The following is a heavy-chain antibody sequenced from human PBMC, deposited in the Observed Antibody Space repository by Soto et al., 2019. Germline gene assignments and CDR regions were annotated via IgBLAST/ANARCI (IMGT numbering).Heavy chain of an antibody. CDR2: INPSGGST. CDR1: GYTFTSYY. V-gene: IGHV1-46*01. J-gene: IGHJ4*02. Sequence: ASVKVSCKASGYTFTSYYMHWVRQTPGQGLEWMGIINPSGGSTSYAQKFQGRVTMTRDTSTSTVYMELSSLRSEDTAVYYCARGEFIEYSYGPGSGYWGQGTLVTVSS. CDR3: ARGEFIEYSYGPGSGY. D-gene: IGHD5-18*01.